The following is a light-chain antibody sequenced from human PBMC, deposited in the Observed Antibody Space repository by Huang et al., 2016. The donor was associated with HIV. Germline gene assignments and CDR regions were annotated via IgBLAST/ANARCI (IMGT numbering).Light chain of an antibody. Sequence: EVVITQSPAILSVSPGVRATLSCRASQNVNTDLAWDKHKPGQAPRLLIYGASTRASGIPARFSGNGSETEFTLTNSSLQSEDFAIYYCQQYNNWPPLTFGGGTKVEIK. V-gene: IGKV3-15*01. CDR3: QQYNNWPPLT. J-gene: IGKJ4*01. CDR2: GAS. CDR1: QNVNTD.